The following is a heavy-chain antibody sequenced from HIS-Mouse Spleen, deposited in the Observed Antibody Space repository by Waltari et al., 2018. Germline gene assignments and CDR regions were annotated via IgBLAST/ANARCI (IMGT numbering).Heavy chain of an antibody. J-gene: IGHJ4*02. CDR1: GGSFGGYY. Sequence: QVQLQQWGAGLLKPSETLSLTCAVYGGSFGGYYWSRIRQPPGKGLEWIGEINHSGSTNYNPSLKSRVTISVDTSKNQFSLKLSSVTAADTAVYYCARMGPASGSYGDYWGQGTLVTVSS. CDR2: INHSGST. V-gene: IGHV4-34*01. D-gene: IGHD1-26*01. CDR3: ARMGPASGSYGDY.